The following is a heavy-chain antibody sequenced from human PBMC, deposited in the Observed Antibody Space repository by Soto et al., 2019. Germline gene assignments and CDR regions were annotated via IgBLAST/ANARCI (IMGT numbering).Heavy chain of an antibody. D-gene: IGHD3-22*01. J-gene: IGHJ4*02. V-gene: IGHV4-31*03. Sequence: QVQLQESGPGLVKPSQTLSLTCTVSGGSISSGGYYWSWIRQHPGKGLEWIGYIYYSGSTYYNPSLTSRVTISVDTSKNQFSLKLSSVTAADTAVYYCARGPGTYYDSPFTGASDYWGQGTLVTVSS. CDR1: GGSISSGGYY. CDR2: IYYSGST. CDR3: ARGPGTYYDSPFTGASDY.